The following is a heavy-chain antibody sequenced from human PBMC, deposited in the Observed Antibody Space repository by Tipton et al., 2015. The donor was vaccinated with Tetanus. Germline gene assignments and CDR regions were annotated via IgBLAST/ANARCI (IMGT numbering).Heavy chain of an antibody. V-gene: IGHV4-39*01. J-gene: IGHJ1*01. Sequence: LRLSCTVSGSSITSTTHYWGWIRQAPGKGLEWIGIIYYSGSTYYNASLRSRVTISVDTSKNQFSLQLRSVAAADTAVYYCAGQDTLNYYYVGYFHNWGQGTLVTVSS. CDR1: GSSITSTTHY. CDR2: IYYSGST. CDR3: AGQDTLNYYYVGYFHN. D-gene: IGHD3-22*01.